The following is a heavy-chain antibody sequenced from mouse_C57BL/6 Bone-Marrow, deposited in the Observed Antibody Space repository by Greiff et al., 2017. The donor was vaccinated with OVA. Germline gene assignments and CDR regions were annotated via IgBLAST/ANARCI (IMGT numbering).Heavy chain of an antibody. CDR2: ISSGGSYT. Sequence: EVKLVESGGDLVKPGGSLKLSCAASGFTFSSYGMSWVRQTPDQRLEWVATISSGGSYTYYPDSVKGRFTLSRDNAKNTLYLQMSSLKSEDTAMYYCARHSIYYDGSIYVYYAMDYWGQGTSVTVSS. CDR1: GFTFSSYG. V-gene: IGHV5-6*02. D-gene: IGHD1-1*01. CDR3: ARHSIYYDGSIYVYYAMDY. J-gene: IGHJ4*01.